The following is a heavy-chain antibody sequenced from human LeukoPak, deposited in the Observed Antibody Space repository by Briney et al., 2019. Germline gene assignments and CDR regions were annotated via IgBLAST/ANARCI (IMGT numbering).Heavy chain of an antibody. Sequence: ASVKVSCKASGYTFTSYAIHWVRQAPGQRLEWMGWINAGNGNTKYSQKFQGRVTITRDTSARTAYMELSSLRSEDTAVYFCARTPYNSGWNEYYFDYWGQGTLVTVSS. CDR2: INAGNGNT. CDR1: GYTFTSYA. J-gene: IGHJ4*02. D-gene: IGHD6-19*01. V-gene: IGHV1-3*01. CDR3: ARTPYNSGWNEYYFDY.